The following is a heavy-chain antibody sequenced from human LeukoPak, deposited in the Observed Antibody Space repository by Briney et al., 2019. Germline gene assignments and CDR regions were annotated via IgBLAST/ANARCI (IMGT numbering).Heavy chain of an antibody. CDR2: INHSGST. CDR3: ARDGGPRLLWFGRGSGFDP. CDR1: GGSFSGYY. J-gene: IGHJ5*02. Sequence: TSETLSLTCAVYGGSFSGYYWSWIRQPPGKGLEWIGEINHSGSTNYNPSLKSRVTISVDTSKNQFSLKLSSVTAADTAVYYCARDGGPRLLWFGRGSGFDPWGQGTLVTVYS. D-gene: IGHD3-10*01. V-gene: IGHV4-34*01.